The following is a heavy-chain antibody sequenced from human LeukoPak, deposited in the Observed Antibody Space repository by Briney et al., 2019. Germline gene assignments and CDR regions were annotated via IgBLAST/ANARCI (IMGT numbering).Heavy chain of an antibody. CDR1: GYTFTGYY. CDR3: ARDLGTVFGYSYGSSFDY. CDR2: INPNSGGT. J-gene: IGHJ4*02. V-gene: IGHV1-2*02. D-gene: IGHD5-18*01. Sequence: ASVKISCKASGYTFTGYYMHWVRQAPGQGLEWMGWINPNSGGTNYGQKCQGRVTMTRDTSISTAYMELSRLRSDDTAVYYCARDLGTVFGYSYGSSFDYWGQGTLVTVSS.